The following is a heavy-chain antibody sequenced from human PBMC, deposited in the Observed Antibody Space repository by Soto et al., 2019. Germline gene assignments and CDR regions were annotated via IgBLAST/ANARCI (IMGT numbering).Heavy chain of an antibody. CDR1: GGTFRTAA. V-gene: IGHV1-69*12. D-gene: IGHD2-8*01. J-gene: IGHJ6*02. Sequence: QVHLEQSGAEVKKPGSSVKVSCKASGGTFRTAAVSWVRQAPGQGLEWLGGIMPVFRTPDYAQKFQGRVTITADESTSTAYMDLSGLRSDDTAVYYCARDNDRPQLGGNYCYLLDVWGQGTTISVSS. CDR3: ARDNDRPQLGGNYCYLLDV. CDR2: IMPVFRTP.